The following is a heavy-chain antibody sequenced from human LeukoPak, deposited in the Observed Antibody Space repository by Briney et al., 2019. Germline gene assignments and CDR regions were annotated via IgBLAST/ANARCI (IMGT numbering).Heavy chain of an antibody. D-gene: IGHD6-13*01. CDR1: GFTFSSYG. V-gene: IGHV3-33*01. CDR2: IWYDGSNK. CDR3: ARDSHSWGWGYYFDY. J-gene: IGHJ4*02. Sequence: GGSLRLSCAASGFTFSSYGMHWVRQAPGKGLEWVAVIWYDGSNKYYADSVKGRFTISRDNSKNTLYLQMNSLRAEDTAVYYCARDSHSWGWGYYFDYWGQGTLVTVSS.